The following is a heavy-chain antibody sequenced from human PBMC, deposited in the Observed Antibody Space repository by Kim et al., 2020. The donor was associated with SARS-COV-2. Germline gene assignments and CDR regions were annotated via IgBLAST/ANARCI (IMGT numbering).Heavy chain of an antibody. Sequence: SVKVSCKASGGTFSSYAISWVRQAPGQGLEWMGGIIPIFGTANYAQKFQGRVTISADESTSTAYMELSSLRSEDTAVYFCVFWFGESSPFDNWGQGTLVTVSS. CDR3: VFWFGESSPFDN. V-gene: IGHV1-69*13. CDR2: IIPIFGTA. J-gene: IGHJ4*02. CDR1: GGTFSSYA. D-gene: IGHD3-10*01.